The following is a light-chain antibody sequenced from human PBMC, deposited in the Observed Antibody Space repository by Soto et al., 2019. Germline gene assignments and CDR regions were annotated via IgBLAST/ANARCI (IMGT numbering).Light chain of an antibody. J-gene: IGKJ4*01. Sequence: DIQMTQSPATLSASVGDRVTITCRTSRSINNWLAWYQQKPGEAPKPLIYDASSLESGVPSRFSGSGSGTEFTLTISSLQSEDFAVYYCQQYNSWPLTFGGGTKVDIK. CDR1: RSINNW. CDR3: QQYNSWPLT. CDR2: DAS. V-gene: IGKV1-5*01.